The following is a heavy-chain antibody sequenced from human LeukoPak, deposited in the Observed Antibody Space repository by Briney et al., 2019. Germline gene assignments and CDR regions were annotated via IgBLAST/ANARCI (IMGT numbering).Heavy chain of an antibody. CDR1: GFTVSSNY. V-gene: IGHV3-53*01. Sequence: PGGSLRLSCAASGFTVSSNYMSWVRQAPGKGLEWVSVIYSGDNTYYADSVKGRFTISRDNSKNTLYLQMNSLRAEDTAVYYCAKDLLPLGYCSGGGCYFFDYWAREPWSPSPQ. D-gene: IGHD2-15*01. CDR3: AKDLLPLGYCSGGGCYFFDY. CDR2: IYSGDNT. J-gene: IGHJ4*02.